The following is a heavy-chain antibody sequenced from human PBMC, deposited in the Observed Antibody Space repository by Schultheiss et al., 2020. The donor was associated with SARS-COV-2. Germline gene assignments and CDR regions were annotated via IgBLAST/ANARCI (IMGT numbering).Heavy chain of an antibody. V-gene: IGHV3-30*18. J-gene: IGHJ5*02. CDR2: ISSDGSNK. D-gene: IGHD1-1*01. CDR3: AKDGWKGNNNWFDP. Sequence: GSLRLSCAASGFTFSSYGMNWVRQAPGKGLEWVALISSDGSNKYYADSVKGRFTISRDSSKNTLYLQMNSLRAEDTAVYYCAKDGWKGNNNWFDPWGQGTLVTVSS. CDR1: GFTFSSYG.